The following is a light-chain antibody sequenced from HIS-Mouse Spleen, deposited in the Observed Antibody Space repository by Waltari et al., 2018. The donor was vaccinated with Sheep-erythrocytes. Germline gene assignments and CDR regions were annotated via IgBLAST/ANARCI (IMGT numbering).Light chain of an antibody. V-gene: IGKV4-1*01. CDR1: QSVLYSSNNKNY. CDR2: WAS. J-gene: IGKJ4*02. Sequence: DIVMTQSPDSLAVSLGERATINCKSSQSVLYSSNNKNYLAWYQQKPGQPPKLLIYWASTRESGVPDRFSGSKSGNTASLTVSGLQAEDEADYYCSSYAGSNNWVFGGGTK. CDR3: SSYAGSNNWV.